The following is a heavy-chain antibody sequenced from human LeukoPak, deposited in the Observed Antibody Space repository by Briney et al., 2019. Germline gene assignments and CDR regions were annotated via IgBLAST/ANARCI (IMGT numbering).Heavy chain of an antibody. CDR2: ISSYNGNT. CDR3: ARGSFPSDDILTGPFDN. Sequence: EASVKVSCKASGYTFTSYGISWVRQAPGQGLEWMGWISSYNGNTNYAQKLQSRATMTTDTSTSTAYMELRSLRSDDTAVYYCARGSFPSDDILTGPFDNWGQGTLVTVSS. CDR1: GYTFTSYG. D-gene: IGHD3-9*01. J-gene: IGHJ4*02. V-gene: IGHV1-18*01.